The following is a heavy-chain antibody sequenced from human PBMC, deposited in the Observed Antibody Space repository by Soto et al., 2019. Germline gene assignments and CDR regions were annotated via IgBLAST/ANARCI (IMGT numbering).Heavy chain of an antibody. D-gene: IGHD1-26*01. CDR1: GFTVSNNY. CDR2: IYSRGGT. J-gene: IGHJ4*02. Sequence: EVQVVESGGGLVQPGGSLRLSCAASGFTVSNNYITWVRQAPGKGLEWVSLIYSRGGTDYADSVKGRFTISRDNSKNMVYLQMNSLRVEDTAVYYCARGGSGSQTVGYWGQGARVTVSS. CDR3: ARGGSGSQTVGY. V-gene: IGHV3-66*01.